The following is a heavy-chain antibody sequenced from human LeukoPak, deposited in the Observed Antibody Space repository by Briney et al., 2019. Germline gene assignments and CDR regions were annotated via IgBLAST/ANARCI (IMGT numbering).Heavy chain of an antibody. V-gene: IGHV3-30*03. J-gene: IGHJ4*02. CDR3: ARGSYDFWSGHIDY. CDR1: GFTSSSYG. D-gene: IGHD3-3*01. CDR2: ISYDGSNK. Sequence: PGGSLRLSCAASGFTSSSYGMHWVRQAPGKGLEWVAVISYDGSNKYYADSVKGRFTISRDNSKNTLYLQMNSLRAEDTAVYYCARGSYDFWSGHIDYWGQGTLVTVSS.